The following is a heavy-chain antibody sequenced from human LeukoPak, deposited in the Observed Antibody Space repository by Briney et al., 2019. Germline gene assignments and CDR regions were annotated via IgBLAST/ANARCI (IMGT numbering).Heavy chain of an antibody. D-gene: IGHD2-2*01. CDR1: GGSFSGFY. Sequence: PSETLSLTCGVYGGSFSGFYWTWIRQPPGKGLEWIGEINHRGITNYNPSLKSRVTISVDTSKNQFSLKLTSVTAADAAVYYCARPLGYCSNTRCVRPWFDPWGQGTLVTVSS. J-gene: IGHJ5*02. V-gene: IGHV4-34*01. CDR3: ARPLGYCSNTRCVRPWFDP. CDR2: INHRGIT.